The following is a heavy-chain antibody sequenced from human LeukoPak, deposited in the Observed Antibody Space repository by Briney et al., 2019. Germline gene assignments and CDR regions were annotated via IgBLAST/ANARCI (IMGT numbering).Heavy chain of an antibody. V-gene: IGHV3-23*01. Sequence: GGSLRLSRAASGFSFANSVISWIRQAPGKGPEWVSAISGSGDRTDYADSVRGRFTISRDNSKSTLYLQMNSLRVEDTAIYYCAIREPIGYWGQGSLVTVSP. CDR3: AIREPIGY. CDR2: ISGSGDRT. D-gene: IGHD6-13*01. CDR1: GFSFANSV. J-gene: IGHJ4*02.